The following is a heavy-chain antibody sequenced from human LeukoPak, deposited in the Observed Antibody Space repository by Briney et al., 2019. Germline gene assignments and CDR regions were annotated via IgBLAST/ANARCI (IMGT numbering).Heavy chain of an antibody. D-gene: IGHD3-10*01. CDR3: ARGHYGSGSYYDY. Sequence: GASVKVSCKASGYTFTGYYIHWVRQAPGQVFEWMGWMNPNSGDTNSAQKLQGRVTMTRDTSISTAYMELSSLKSDDTAVYYCARGHYGSGSYYDYWGQGSLVTVSS. CDR1: GYTFTGYY. V-gene: IGHV1-2*02. J-gene: IGHJ4*02. CDR2: MNPNSGDT.